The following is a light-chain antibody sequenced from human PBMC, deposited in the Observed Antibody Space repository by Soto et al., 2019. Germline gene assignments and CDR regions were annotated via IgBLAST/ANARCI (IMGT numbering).Light chain of an antibody. CDR2: GAS. V-gene: IGKV3-20*01. CDR1: QSVSSS. CDR3: QQYISSPLT. Sequence: IVLRQATVTISFTPGQRATLSCRASQSVSSSLAWYQQRPGQAPRLVIYGASNRATGIPDRFSASGSGTDFTLTISRLEPEDFAVYYCQQYISSPLTFGQGTKVDIK. J-gene: IGKJ1*01.